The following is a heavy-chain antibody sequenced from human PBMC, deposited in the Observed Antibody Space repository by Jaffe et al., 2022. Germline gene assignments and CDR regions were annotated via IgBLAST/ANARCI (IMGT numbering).Heavy chain of an antibody. V-gene: IGHV4-38-2*01. CDR2: IYHSGST. D-gene: IGHD2-2*01. CDR1: GYSISSGYY. CDR3: ASAPLNIVVVPAAMYHWFDP. Sequence: QVQLQESGPGLVKPSETLSLTCAVSGYSISSGYYWGWIRQPPGKGLEWIGSIYHSGSTYYNPSLKSRVTISVDTSKNQFSLKLSSVTAADTAVYYCASAPLNIVVVPAAMYHWFDPWGQGTLVTVSS. J-gene: IGHJ5*02.